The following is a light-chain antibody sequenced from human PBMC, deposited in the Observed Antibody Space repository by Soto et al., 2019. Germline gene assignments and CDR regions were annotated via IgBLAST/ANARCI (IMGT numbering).Light chain of an antibody. CDR1: SSNIGEFT. V-gene: IGLV1-44*01. J-gene: IGLJ1*01. CDR3: AAWDDSLNGHYI. CDR2: SNN. Sequence: QPVLTQPPSASGTPGQRVTISCYGSSSNIGEFTVNWYQQLPRTAPKVLIYSNNQRPSGVPDRFSGSKSGTSASLAISGLQSEDEADYYCAAWDDSLNGHYIFGTGTKLTVL.